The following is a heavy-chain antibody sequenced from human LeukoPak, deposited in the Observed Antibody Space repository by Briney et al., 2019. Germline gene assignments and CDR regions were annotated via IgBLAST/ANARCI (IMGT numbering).Heavy chain of an antibody. Sequence: SETLSLTCTVSGDSISSSSSYWGWIRQPPGEGLEWIGSIYYSGSTYYNTSLKSRVTISVDTSKSQFSLKLSSVTAPDTAVYYCVRLSHCRGTTSDTNWFDPWGQGTLVTVSS. D-gene: IGHD2-2*01. J-gene: IGHJ5*02. CDR2: IYYSGST. CDR3: VRLSHCRGTTSDTNWFDP. CDR1: GDSISSSSSY. V-gene: IGHV4-39*01.